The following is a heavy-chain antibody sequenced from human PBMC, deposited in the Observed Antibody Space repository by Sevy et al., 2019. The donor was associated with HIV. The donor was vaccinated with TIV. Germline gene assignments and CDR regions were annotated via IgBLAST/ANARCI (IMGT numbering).Heavy chain of an antibody. Sequence: SETLSLTCTVSGRSMTGYYWTWIRQPPGKGLEWIDYIYYSGSTNYNPSLKSRVTISVDTSKNQFSLELSSVTAADTAVYYCARAPPYYDILTGRGYCDYWGQGTLVTVSS. V-gene: IGHV4-59*01. CDR3: ARAPPYYDILTGRGYCDY. CDR2: IYYSGST. J-gene: IGHJ4*02. D-gene: IGHD3-9*01. CDR1: GRSMTGYY.